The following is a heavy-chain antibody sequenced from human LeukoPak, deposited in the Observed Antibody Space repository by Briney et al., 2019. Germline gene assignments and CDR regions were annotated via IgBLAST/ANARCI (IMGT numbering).Heavy chain of an antibody. V-gene: IGHV5-51*01. CDR3: ARPRGVSYTLDAFDI. J-gene: IGHJ3*02. D-gene: IGHD1-26*01. Sequence: GESLKISCKGSGYSFTNSWIGWVRQMPGKGLEWMGCIYPGDCDTRYSPSFQGQVSISADKSITTAYLQWSSLKASDTAMYYCARPRGVSYTLDAFDIWGQGTMVTVSS. CDR1: GYSFTNSW. CDR2: IYPGDCDT.